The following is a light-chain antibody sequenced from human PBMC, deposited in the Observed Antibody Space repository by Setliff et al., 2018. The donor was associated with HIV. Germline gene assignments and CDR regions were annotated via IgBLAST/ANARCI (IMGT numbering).Light chain of an antibody. J-gene: IGLJ1*01. V-gene: IGLV2-14*01. CDR1: SSDVGGYNY. CDR2: EVT. Sequence: QSALTQPASVPGSPGQSIIISCTGTSSDVGGYNYVSWYQQHPGKAPKLIIYEVTNRPSGVSDRFSGSKSVNTASLTISGLQTEDEADYYCNSYTTSGTRVFGTGTKVTV. CDR3: NSYTTSGTRV.